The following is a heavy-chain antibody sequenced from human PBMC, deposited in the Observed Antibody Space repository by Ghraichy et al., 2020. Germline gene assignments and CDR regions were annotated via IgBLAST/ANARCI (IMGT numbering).Heavy chain of an antibody. D-gene: IGHD6-13*01. CDR3: ARQHHFVDY. CDR1: GFTFSSYW. J-gene: IGHJ4*02. CDR2: INQDGSEK. Sequence: GGSLRLSCAASGFTFSSYWMSWVRQAPGKGLEWVANINQDGSEKYYVDSVKGRFTISRDNAKNSLFLQMNSLRAEDTAVYFGARQHHFVDYWGQGTLVTVSS. V-gene: IGHV3-7*01.